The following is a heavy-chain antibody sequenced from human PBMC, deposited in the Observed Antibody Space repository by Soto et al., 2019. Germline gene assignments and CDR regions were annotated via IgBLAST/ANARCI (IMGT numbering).Heavy chain of an antibody. J-gene: IGHJ4*02. CDR3: AKVWPSSGWLHDY. D-gene: IGHD6-19*01. CDR2: ISGSGGRT. Sequence: GGSLRLSCAASGFTFSSNAMSWARQDPGKGLEWVSGISGSGGRTYYADSVKGRFTISRDNSKNTLFLQMNSLRAEDTAIYYCAKVWPSSGWLHDYWGQGTLVTVSS. CDR1: GFTFSSNA. V-gene: IGHV3-23*01.